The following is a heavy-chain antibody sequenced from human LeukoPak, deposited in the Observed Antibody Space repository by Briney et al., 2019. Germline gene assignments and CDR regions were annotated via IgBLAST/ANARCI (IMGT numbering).Heavy chain of an antibody. V-gene: IGHV4-59*01. CDR3: ARDRWDYVWGSYRKDAFDI. CDR1: GGSINSYY. Sequence: SETLSLTCTVSGGSINSYYWSWIRQPPGKGLEWIGYIYYSGSTNYNPSLKSRVTISVDTSKNQFSLKLSSVTAADTAVYYCARDRWDYVWGSYRKDAFDIWGQGTMVTVSS. D-gene: IGHD3-16*02. J-gene: IGHJ3*02. CDR2: IYYSGST.